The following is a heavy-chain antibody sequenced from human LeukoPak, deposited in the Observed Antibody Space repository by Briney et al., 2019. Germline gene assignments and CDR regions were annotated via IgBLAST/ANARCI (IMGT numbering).Heavy chain of an antibody. CDR1: GYTFTGYY. J-gene: IGHJ4*02. D-gene: IGHD3-9*01. V-gene: IGHV1-2*02. CDR2: INPNSGGT. Sequence: GASVKVSCKASGYTFTGYYMHWVRQAPGQGLEWMGWINPNSGGTNYAQKFQGRVTMTRDTSISTAYMELSRLRSDDTAVYYCARVSAYDILTGSGYYFDYWGQGTLVTVSS. CDR3: ARVSAYDILTGSGYYFDY.